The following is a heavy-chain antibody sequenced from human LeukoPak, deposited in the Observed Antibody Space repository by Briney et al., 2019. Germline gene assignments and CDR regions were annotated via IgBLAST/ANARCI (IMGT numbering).Heavy chain of an antibody. J-gene: IGHJ4*02. V-gene: IGHV3-23*01. CDR1: GFTFSSYA. Sequence: PGASLRLSCAASGFTFSSYAMSWVRQAPGKGLEWVSAISGSGGSTYYADSVKGRFTISRDNSKNTLYLQMNSLRAEDTAVYYCAKGGYYYDSSGYQSPRFDYWGQGTLVTVSS. CDR3: AKGGYYYDSSGYQSPRFDY. D-gene: IGHD3-22*01. CDR2: ISGSGGST.